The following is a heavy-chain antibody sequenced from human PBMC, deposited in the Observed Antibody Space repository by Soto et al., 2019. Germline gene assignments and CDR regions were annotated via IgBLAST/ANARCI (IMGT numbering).Heavy chain of an antibody. CDR3: AREGGGWFGAFDI. CDR2: IYNSGST. V-gene: IGHV4-59*01. Sequence: SETLSLTCTVSGGSISNYYWSWIRQPPGKGLEWIGYIYNSGSTKYIPSFKSRVSMSVDTSKNQFSLNLYSVTDADTAVYYCAREGGGWFGAFDIWGQGTMVT. CDR1: GGSISNYY. D-gene: IGHD6-19*01. J-gene: IGHJ3*02.